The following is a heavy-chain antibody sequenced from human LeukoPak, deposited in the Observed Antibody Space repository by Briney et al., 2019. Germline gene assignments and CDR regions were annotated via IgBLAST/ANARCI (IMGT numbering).Heavy chain of an antibody. V-gene: IGHV3-23*01. Sequence: GGSLRLSCAASGFTFSSYAMSWVRQAPGKGLEWVTAISGGGGTTYYADSVKGRFTISRDNSKNMLYLQMNSLGAEDTAVYYCAKESRTIAVAGADYWGQGTLVTVSS. J-gene: IGHJ4*02. D-gene: IGHD6-19*01. CDR1: GFTFSSYA. CDR2: ISGGGGTT. CDR3: AKESRTIAVAGADY.